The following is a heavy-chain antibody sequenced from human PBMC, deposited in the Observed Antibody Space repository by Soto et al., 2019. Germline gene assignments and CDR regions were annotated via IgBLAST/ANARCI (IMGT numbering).Heavy chain of an antibody. CDR3: AKGPRRRAWTYQSRGYYFDY. CDR2: ISGSGGST. D-gene: IGHD2-2*01. Sequence: GGSLRLSCAASGFTFSSYAMSWVRQAPGKGLEWVSAISGSGGSTYYADSVKGRFTISRDNSKNTLYLQMNSLRAEDTAVYYCAKGPRRRAWTYQSRGYYFDYWGQGTLVTVSS. V-gene: IGHV3-23*01. J-gene: IGHJ4*02. CDR1: GFTFSSYA.